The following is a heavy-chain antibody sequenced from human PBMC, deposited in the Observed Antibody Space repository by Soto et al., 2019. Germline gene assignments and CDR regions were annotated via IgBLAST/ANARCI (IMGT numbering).Heavy chain of an antibody. CDR1: GFTFSSYA. D-gene: IGHD3-3*01. J-gene: IGHJ5*02. V-gene: IGHV3-30-3*01. CDR2: ISYDGSNK. Sequence: GGSLRLSCAASGFTFSSYAMHWVRQAPGKGLEWVAVISYDGSNKYYADSVKGRFTISRDNSKNTLYLQMNSLRAEDTAVYYCARGERFLEWLLYSWFDPWGQGTLVTVSS. CDR3: ARGERFLEWLLYSWFDP.